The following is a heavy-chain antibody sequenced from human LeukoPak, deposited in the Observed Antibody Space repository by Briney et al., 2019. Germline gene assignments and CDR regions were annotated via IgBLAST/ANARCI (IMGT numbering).Heavy chain of an antibody. CDR2: INHSGST. J-gene: IGHJ4*02. Sequence: PSETLSLTCAVYGGSFSGYYWSWIRQPPGKGLEWIGEINHSGSTNYNPSLKSRVTISVDTSKNQFSLKLSSVTAADTAVYYCARASSIEYSYGKDFDYWGQGTLVTVSS. CDR1: GGSFSGYY. CDR3: ARASSIEYSYGKDFDY. V-gene: IGHV4-34*01. D-gene: IGHD5-18*01.